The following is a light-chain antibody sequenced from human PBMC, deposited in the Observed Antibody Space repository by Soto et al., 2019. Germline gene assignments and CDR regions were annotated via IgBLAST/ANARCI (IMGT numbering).Light chain of an antibody. CDR1: SSNIGRNT. V-gene: IGLV1-44*01. Sequence: QSVLTQPPSASGTPGQRVTISCSGSSSNIGRNTVNWYQQFPGTAPNLLIYNNNERPSGVPDRFSGSKSGTSASLAISGRRSEDEADYYCAAWDASLNGRVFGGGTKLTVL. J-gene: IGLJ3*02. CDR2: NNN. CDR3: AAWDASLNGRV.